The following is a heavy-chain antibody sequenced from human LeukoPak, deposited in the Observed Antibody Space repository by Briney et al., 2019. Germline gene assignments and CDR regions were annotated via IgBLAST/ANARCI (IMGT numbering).Heavy chain of an antibody. CDR2: IYSGGST. D-gene: IGHD5-24*01. CDR1: GFTVSSNY. J-gene: IGHJ3*01. CDR3: AKDIQLST. V-gene: IGHV3-66*01. Sequence: GGSLRLSCAASGFTVSSNYMSWVRQAPGKGLEWVSVIYSGGSTYYADSVKGRFTISRDNSKNTLSLQMNSLRVEDTAMYFCAKDIQLSTWGLGTMVTVSS.